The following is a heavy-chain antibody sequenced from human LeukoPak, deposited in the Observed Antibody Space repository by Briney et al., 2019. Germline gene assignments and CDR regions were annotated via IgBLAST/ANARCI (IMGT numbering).Heavy chain of an antibody. V-gene: IGHV3-30*04. J-gene: IGHJ6*02. CDR3: ARNNGMDV. Sequence: GGSLRLSCAASGFAFSTYNMHWVRQAPGKGLEWVAVISYDGRNENHAESVKGRFTISKDNAKNSLYLQMNSLRAEDTALYHCARNNGMDVWGQGTTVIVSS. CDR2: ISYDGRNE. CDR1: GFAFSTYN.